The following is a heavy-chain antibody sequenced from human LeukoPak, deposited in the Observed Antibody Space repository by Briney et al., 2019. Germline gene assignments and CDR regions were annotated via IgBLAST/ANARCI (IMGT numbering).Heavy chain of an antibody. CDR3: ARGIDSSGSDY. Sequence: ASVKVSCKGSGYTFSSYAIHWVRQAPGQRLEWMGWINAGSGDTKYSQKFQGRVTITRDTSATTAYMELSSLRSEDTAVYYCARGIDSSGSDYWGQGTLVTVSS. D-gene: IGHD6-25*01. V-gene: IGHV1-3*01. CDR1: GYTFSSYA. J-gene: IGHJ4*02. CDR2: INAGSGDT.